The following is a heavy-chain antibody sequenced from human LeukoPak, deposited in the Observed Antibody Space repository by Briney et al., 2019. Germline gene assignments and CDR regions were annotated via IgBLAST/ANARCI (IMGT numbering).Heavy chain of an antibody. J-gene: IGHJ3*02. V-gene: IGHV3-9*01. CDR3: VKGAAYHLGDAFDI. CDR1: GFTFDDYV. Sequence: PGGSLRLSCAASGFTFDDYVMNWVRQAPGKGLEWFSGISWNSGTIGYADSVKGRFTISRDNAKNSLYLQMNSLRAEDTALYYCVKGAAYHLGDAFDIWGQGTMVTVSS. D-gene: IGHD2-15*01. CDR2: ISWNSGTI.